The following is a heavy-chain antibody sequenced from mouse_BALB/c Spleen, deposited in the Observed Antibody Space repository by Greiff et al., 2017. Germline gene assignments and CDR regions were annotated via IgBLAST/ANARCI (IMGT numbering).Heavy chain of an antibody. CDR3: ARGRYYGSSPSWYFDV. J-gene: IGHJ1*01. D-gene: IGHD1-1*01. Sequence: EVQVVESGGGLVKPGGSLKLSCAASGFTFSSYAMSWVRQTPEKRLEWVASISSGGSTYYPDSVKGRFTISRDNARNILYLQMSSLRSEDTAMYYCARGRYYGSSPSWYFDVWGAGTTVTVSS. V-gene: IGHV5-6-5*01. CDR1: GFTFSSYA. CDR2: ISSGGST.